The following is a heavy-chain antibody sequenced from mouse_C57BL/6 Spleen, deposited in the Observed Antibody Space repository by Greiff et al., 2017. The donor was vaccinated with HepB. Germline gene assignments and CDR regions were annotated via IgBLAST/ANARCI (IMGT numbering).Heavy chain of an antibody. Sequence: EVKLVESGGGLVKPGGSLKLSCAASGFTFSSYAMSWVRQTPEKRLEWVATISDGGSYTYYPDNVKGRFTISRDNAKNNLYLQMSHLKSEDTAMYYCARDALYYGSSYRYFDVWGTGTTVTVSS. J-gene: IGHJ1*03. V-gene: IGHV5-4*01. D-gene: IGHD1-1*01. CDR1: GFTFSSYA. CDR3: ARDALYYGSSYRYFDV. CDR2: ISDGGSYT.